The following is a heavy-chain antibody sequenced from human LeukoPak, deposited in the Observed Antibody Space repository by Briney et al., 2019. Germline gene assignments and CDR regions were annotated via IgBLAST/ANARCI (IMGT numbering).Heavy chain of an antibody. Sequence: ASVKVSRKASGFTFSGHYIHWVRQAPGQGLEWMGYINPHSGGTSSPQKFQGRVTMTTDTSISAVYMELSSLTSDDTAMYYCVSEGNELLSKNFDYWGQGSLVTVSS. D-gene: IGHD2-21*02. CDR3: VSEGNELLSKNFDY. CDR1: GFTFSGHY. V-gene: IGHV1-2*02. J-gene: IGHJ4*02. CDR2: INPHSGGT.